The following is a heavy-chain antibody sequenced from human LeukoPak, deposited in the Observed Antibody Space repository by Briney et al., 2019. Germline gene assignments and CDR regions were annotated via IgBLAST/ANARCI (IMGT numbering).Heavy chain of an antibody. J-gene: IGHJ4*02. D-gene: IGHD6-13*01. CDR1: CGSMGSDL. Sequence: SDTLSLTRTVSCGSMGSDLWSWIRPPPGEELEGMGYTYNSGTTNYNPSLKSRVTISVDMSKNQFSLRLSSVTAADTALYHCVKGRSWAAGIFDYWGQGTRVTVSS. CDR3: VKGRSWAAGIFDY. V-gene: IGHV4-59*07. CDR2: TYNSGTT.